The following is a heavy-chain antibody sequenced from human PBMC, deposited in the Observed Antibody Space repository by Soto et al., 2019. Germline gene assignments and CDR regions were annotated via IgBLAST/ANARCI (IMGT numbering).Heavy chain of an antibody. J-gene: IGHJ3*02. V-gene: IGHV3-23*01. D-gene: IGHD6-13*01. Sequence: PGGSLRLSCAASGFTFSSYAMSWVRQAPGKGLEWVSGISGSGGSTYYADSVKGRFTISRDKSKNTLYLQMNSLRAEDTAVYYCAQSGAAFPQNDAFDIWGQGTMVTVSS. CDR3: AQSGAAFPQNDAFDI. CDR2: ISGSGGST. CDR1: GFTFSSYA.